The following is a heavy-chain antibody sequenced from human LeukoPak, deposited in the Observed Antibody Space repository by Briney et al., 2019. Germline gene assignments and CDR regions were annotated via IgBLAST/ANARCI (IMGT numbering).Heavy chain of an antibody. Sequence: ASVKVSCKASGYTFTGYYMHWVRQAPGQGLEWMGWINPNSGGTNYAQKFQGRVTMTRDTSISTAYMELSRLRSDDTAVYYCARAPVVPAAGNDYWGQGTLVTVSS. V-gene: IGHV1-2*02. CDR1: GYTFTGYY. J-gene: IGHJ4*02. CDR3: ARAPVVPAAGNDY. CDR2: INPNSGGT. D-gene: IGHD2-2*01.